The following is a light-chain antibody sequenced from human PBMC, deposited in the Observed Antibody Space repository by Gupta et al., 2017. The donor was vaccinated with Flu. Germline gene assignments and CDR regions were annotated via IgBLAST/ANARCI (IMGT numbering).Light chain of an antibody. Sequence: QSVLTQPPSASGSPGQSVTISCTGTSSDVGDYNLVSWYQQHPGKAPKLIIYEVSKRPSGVPDRFSGSKSVNTASLTVSGLQAEDEADYYCSSYAGNDNYVLGTGTKVTVL. J-gene: IGLJ1*01. V-gene: IGLV2-8*01. CDR3: SSYAGNDNYV. CDR1: SSDVGDYNL. CDR2: EVS.